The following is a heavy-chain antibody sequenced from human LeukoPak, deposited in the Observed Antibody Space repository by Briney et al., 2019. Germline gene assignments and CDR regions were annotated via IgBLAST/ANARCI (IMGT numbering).Heavy chain of an antibody. J-gene: IGHJ4*02. CDR1: GGSLSSSRYY. CDR3: AREMYDSGGYRVSYFDY. V-gene: IGHV4-39*07. D-gene: IGHD3-22*01. Sequence: SETLSLTCTVSGGSLSSSRYYWGWIRQPPGKGLEWIGTIYYSGSTYYNPSLLSRVTISTDTSKNQFSLKLSSVTAADTAVYYCAREMYDSGGYRVSYFDYWGQGSLVTVSS. CDR2: IYYSGST.